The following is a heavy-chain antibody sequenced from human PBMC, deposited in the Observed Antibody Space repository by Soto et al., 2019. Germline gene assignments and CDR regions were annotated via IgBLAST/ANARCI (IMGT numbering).Heavy chain of an antibody. CDR3: ARDGLSGWGTSYYGMDV. CDR1: GFTFSSYG. D-gene: IGHD6-19*01. Sequence: GGSLRLSCAASGFTFSSYGMHWVRQAPGKGLEWVAVIWYDGSNKYYADSVKGRFTISRDNSKNTLYLQMNSLRAEDTAVYYCARDGLSGWGTSYYGMDVWGQGTTVTVSS. V-gene: IGHV3-33*01. CDR2: IWYDGSNK. J-gene: IGHJ6*02.